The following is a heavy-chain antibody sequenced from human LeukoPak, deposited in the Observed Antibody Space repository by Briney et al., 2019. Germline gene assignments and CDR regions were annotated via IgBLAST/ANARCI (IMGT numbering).Heavy chain of an antibody. Sequence: SETLSLTCTVSGGSISSYYWSWIRQPPGKGLEWIGYIYYSGSTNYNPSLKSRVTISVDTSKNQLSLNLSSVTAADTAVYYCARETKLMGYSSGLGFNYWGQGTLVTVS. CDR3: ARETKLMGYSSGLGFNY. J-gene: IGHJ4*02. CDR2: IYYSGST. V-gene: IGHV4-59*01. D-gene: IGHD6-19*01. CDR1: GGSISSYY.